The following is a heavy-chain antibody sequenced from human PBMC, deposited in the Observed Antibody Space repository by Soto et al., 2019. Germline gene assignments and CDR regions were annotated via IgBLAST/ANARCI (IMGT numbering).Heavy chain of an antibody. CDR3: ARNTDHRLVRGWLDP. V-gene: IGHV3-30-3*01. J-gene: IGHJ5*02. Sequence: GGSLRLSCAASGLTFISSAMHWVRQAPGKGLEWVAMISHDGSHEYYGDSVKGRFSVSRDNSHNILHLQMNSLRIEDTAVYFCARNTDHRLVRGWLDPWGQGTLVTVSS. CDR1: GLTFISSA. D-gene: IGHD3-10*01. CDR2: ISHDGSHE.